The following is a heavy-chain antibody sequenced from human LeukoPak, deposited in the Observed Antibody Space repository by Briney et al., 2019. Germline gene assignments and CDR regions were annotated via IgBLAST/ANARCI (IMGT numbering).Heavy chain of an antibody. V-gene: IGHV4-59*08. CDR2: IYYSGNT. J-gene: IGHJ4*02. CDR1: GGSTSSYY. CDR3: ARQGLRLGESLDY. D-gene: IGHD3-16*01. Sequence: SETLSLTCTVSGGSTSSYYWSWIRQPPGKGLDWIGNIYYSGNTKYNPSLKSRVTISVDTSKNLFSLKLSSVTAADTAVYYCARQGLRLGESLDYWGQGTLVTVSS.